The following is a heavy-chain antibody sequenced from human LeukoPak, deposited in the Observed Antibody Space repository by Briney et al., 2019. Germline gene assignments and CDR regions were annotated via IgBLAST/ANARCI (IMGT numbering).Heavy chain of an antibody. J-gene: IGHJ5*02. CDR2: ISGSRPNT. Sequence: GGSLRLSCTASGFTFSNHAMTWVRQAPGKGLEWVSPISGSRPNTYYADSVKGRFTISRDNSKNTVYLQMNNLRAEDTAVYYCAKELKTRSSGSINWFDPWGQGTLVTVSS. CDR1: GFTFSNHA. V-gene: IGHV3-23*01. CDR3: AKELKTRSSGSINWFDP. D-gene: IGHD3-10*01.